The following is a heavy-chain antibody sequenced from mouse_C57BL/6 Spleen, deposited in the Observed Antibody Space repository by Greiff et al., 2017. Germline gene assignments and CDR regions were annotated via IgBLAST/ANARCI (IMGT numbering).Heavy chain of an antibody. CDR2: IDPSDSYT. D-gene: IGHD2-4*01. Sequence: QVQLQQPGAELVRPGTSVKLSCKASGYTFTSYWMHWVKQRPGQGLEWIGVIDPSDSYTNYNQKFKGKATLTVDTSSSTAYMQLSSLTSEDSAVYYCASIYYDYEFAYWGQGTLVTVSA. J-gene: IGHJ3*01. CDR3: ASIYYDYEFAY. CDR1: GYTFTSYW. V-gene: IGHV1-59*01.